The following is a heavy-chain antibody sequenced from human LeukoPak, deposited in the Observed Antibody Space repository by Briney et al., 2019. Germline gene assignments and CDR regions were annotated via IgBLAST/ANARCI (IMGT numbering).Heavy chain of an antibody. J-gene: IGHJ5*02. CDR3: ARPLMYYYGSETYYWFDR. Sequence: GGSLRLSCAASGFTFDDYAMHWVRQAPGKGLEWVAKINQDGSVKYYVDSVKGRFTISRDNAEKSLYLQMNSLRAEDTAMYYCARPLMYYYGSETYYWFDRWGQGTLVTVSS. CDR1: GFTFDDYA. D-gene: IGHD3-10*01. CDR2: INQDGSVK. V-gene: IGHV3-7*01.